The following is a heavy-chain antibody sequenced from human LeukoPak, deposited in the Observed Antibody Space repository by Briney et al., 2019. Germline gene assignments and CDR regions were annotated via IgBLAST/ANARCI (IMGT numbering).Heavy chain of an antibody. D-gene: IGHD1-7*01. CDR3: ARHNWNYGWFDP. J-gene: IGHJ5*02. CDR1: GGTFSSYA. Sequence: SVKVSCKASGGTFSSYAISWVRQAPGQGLEWMGRIIPIFGTANYAQKFQGRVTITTDESTSTAYMELSSLRSEDTAVYYCARHNWNYGWFDPWGQGTLVTVSS. CDR2: IIPIFGTA. V-gene: IGHV1-69*05.